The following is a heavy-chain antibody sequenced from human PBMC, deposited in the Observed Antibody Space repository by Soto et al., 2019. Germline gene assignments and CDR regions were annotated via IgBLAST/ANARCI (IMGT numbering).Heavy chain of an antibody. D-gene: IGHD2-15*01. CDR1: GDSVSSNGAC. J-gene: IGHJ6*02. CDR3: ARVHCSAGTCLDGLDF. CDR2: IYYRSKWFH. Sequence: QTLSLPCVISGDSVSSNGACWNWIRQSPSRGLQWLGRIYYRSKWFHDYAASVESRMAINPDTSRNQFSLQLNYVTPEDTAVYYCARVHCSAGTCLDGLDFWGQGTTVTVSS. V-gene: IGHV6-1*01.